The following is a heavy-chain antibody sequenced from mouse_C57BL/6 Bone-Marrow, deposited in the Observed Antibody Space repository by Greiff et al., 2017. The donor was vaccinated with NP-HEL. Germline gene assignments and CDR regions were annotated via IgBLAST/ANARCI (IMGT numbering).Heavy chain of an antibody. J-gene: IGHJ4*01. D-gene: IGHD1-1*01. Sequence: QVQLQQSGAELVRPGTSVKLSCKASGYTFTSYWMHWVKQRPGQGLEWIGVIDPSDSYTNYNQKFKGKATLTVDTSSSTAYMQLSSLTSEDSAVYYCARRFRITTVVDHYYAMDYWGRGTSVTVSS. CDR2: IDPSDSYT. CDR3: ARRFRITTVVDHYYAMDY. CDR1: GYTFTSYW. V-gene: IGHV1-59*01.